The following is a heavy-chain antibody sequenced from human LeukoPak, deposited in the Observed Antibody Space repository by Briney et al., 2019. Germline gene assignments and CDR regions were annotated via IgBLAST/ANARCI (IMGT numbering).Heavy chain of an antibody. CDR2: ISSSGSTI. D-gene: IGHD2-15*01. V-gene: IGHV3-48*03. CDR1: GFTFSSYE. Sequence: PGGSLRLSCAASGFTFSSYEMNWVRQAPGKGLEWVSYISSSGSTICYADSVKGRFTISRDNAKNSLYLQMNSLRAEDTAVYYCASRSPVVVVAGSTDYWGQGTLVTVSS. J-gene: IGHJ4*02. CDR3: ASRSPVVVVAGSTDY.